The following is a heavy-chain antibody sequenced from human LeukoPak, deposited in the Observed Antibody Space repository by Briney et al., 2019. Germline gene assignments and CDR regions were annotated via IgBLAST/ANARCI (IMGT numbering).Heavy chain of an antibody. J-gene: IGHJ2*01. CDR3: ARDYYDSSGYFTWYFDL. CDR1: GYTFTSYY. D-gene: IGHD3-22*01. V-gene: IGHV1-46*01. Sequence: RASVKVSCKASGYTFTSYYMHWVRQAPGQGLGWMGIINPSGGSTSYAQKFQGRVTMTRDMSTSTVYMELSSLRSEDTAVYYCARDYYDSSGYFTWYFDLWGRGTLVTVSS. CDR2: INPSGGST.